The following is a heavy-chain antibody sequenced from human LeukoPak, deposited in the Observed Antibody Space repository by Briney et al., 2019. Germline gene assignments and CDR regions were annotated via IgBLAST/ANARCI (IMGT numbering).Heavy chain of an antibody. J-gene: IGHJ4*02. D-gene: IGHD3/OR15-3a*01. CDR2: ISYDGSNK. CDR1: GFTFSSYG. CDR3: ASLRDLHDY. Sequence: GRSLRLSCAASGFTFSSYGMHWVRQAPGKGLEWVAFISYDGSNKYYADSVKGRFTISRDNSKNTLYLQMNSLRAEDTAVYYCASLRDLHDYWGQGTLVTVSS. V-gene: IGHV3-30*19.